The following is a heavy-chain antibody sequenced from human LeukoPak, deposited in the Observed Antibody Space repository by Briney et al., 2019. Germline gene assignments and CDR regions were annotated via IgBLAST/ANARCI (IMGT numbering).Heavy chain of an antibody. Sequence: PSETLSLTCTVSGGSISSYYWSWIRQPPGKGLEWIGYIYYSGSTNYNPSLKSRVTISVDTSKNQFSLKLSSVTAADTAVYYCASVVGDVDYWGQGTLVTVSS. CDR1: GGSISSYY. V-gene: IGHV4-59*08. CDR3: ASVVGDVDY. CDR2: IYYSGST. J-gene: IGHJ4*02. D-gene: IGHD2-15*01.